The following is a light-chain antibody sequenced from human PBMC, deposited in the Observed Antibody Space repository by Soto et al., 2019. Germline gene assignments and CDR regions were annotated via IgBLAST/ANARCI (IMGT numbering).Light chain of an antibody. Sequence: DIVLTQSPGTLSLSPGERATLSCRASQSVSSNYLVWYQQKPGQAPRLLIYGASSRATGIPDRFSGSGSGTDFTLTISRLEPEDFAVYYCQQYGSSPPLYTFGQGTKLEIK. CDR3: QQYGSSPPLYT. V-gene: IGKV3-20*01. J-gene: IGKJ2*01. CDR2: GAS. CDR1: QSVSSNY.